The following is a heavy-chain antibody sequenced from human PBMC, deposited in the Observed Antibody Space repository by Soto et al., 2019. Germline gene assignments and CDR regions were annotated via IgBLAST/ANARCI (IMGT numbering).Heavy chain of an antibody. CDR2: ISGYNGNT. Sequence: QVPLVQSGPEVKKPGASVKVSCKATGYTFRSYGVTWVRQAPGQGLEWMGWISGYNGNTEYAQKLQGRVTMTTDTSTSTVYMELRSLGSADTVVYYCARDRGVVTSGSAYYFDYWGQGTLVTVSS. J-gene: IGHJ4*02. V-gene: IGHV1-18*01. CDR3: ARDRGVVTSGSAYYFDY. D-gene: IGHD2-2*01. CDR1: GYTFRSYG.